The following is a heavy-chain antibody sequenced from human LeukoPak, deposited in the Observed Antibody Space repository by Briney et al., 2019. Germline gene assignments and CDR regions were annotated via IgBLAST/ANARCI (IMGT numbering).Heavy chain of an antibody. CDR1: GYTFTGYY. Sequence: ASVKVSCKASGYTFTGYYMHWVRQAPGQGLEWMGWINPNSGGTNYAQKFQGRVTTTRDTSISTAYMELSRLRSDDTAVYYCTRGYGSSGYSLYYFDYWGQGTLVTVSS. V-gene: IGHV1-2*02. J-gene: IGHJ4*02. CDR3: TRGYGSSGYSLYYFDY. CDR2: INPNSGGT. D-gene: IGHD3-22*01.